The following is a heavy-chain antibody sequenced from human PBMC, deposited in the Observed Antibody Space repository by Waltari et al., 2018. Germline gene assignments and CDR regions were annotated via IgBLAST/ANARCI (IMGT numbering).Heavy chain of an antibody. Sequence: EVHLLESGGGLVQPGGSLRLSCAASGFTFISDGMSWVRQAPGKGLEWVSGISDSGVITKYADSVKGRFTVSRDNSKNTLYLQLNSLRAEDTAVYYCARHLYSIDYLELGNWGQGTLVTVSS. V-gene: IGHV3-23*01. CDR2: ISDSGVIT. J-gene: IGHJ4*02. CDR3: ARHLYSIDYLELGN. CDR1: GFTFISDG. D-gene: IGHD3-22*01.